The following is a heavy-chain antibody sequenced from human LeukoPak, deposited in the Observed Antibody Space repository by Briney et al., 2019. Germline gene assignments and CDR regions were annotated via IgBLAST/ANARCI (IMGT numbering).Heavy chain of an antibody. CDR3: ATSIDYYDSSGHY. D-gene: IGHD3-22*01. CDR2: INHSGST. CDR1: GESFSGYY. Sequence: PSETLSLTCAVYGESFSGYYWSWIRQSPGKGLEWIGEINHSGSTNYNPSLKSRVTISVDTSKNQFSLKLSSVTAADTAVYYCATSIDYYDSSGHYWGQGTLVTVSS. J-gene: IGHJ4*02. V-gene: IGHV4-34*01.